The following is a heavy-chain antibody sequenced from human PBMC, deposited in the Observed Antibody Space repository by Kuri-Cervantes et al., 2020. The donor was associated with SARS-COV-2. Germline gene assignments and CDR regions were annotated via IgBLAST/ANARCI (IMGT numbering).Heavy chain of an antibody. CDR2: ISYDGINK. J-gene: IGHJ6*03. D-gene: IGHD2-21*01. CDR1: GFTFASYA. V-gene: IGHV3-30-3*01. Sequence: GESLKISCAASGFTFASYAMHWVRQAPGKGLEWVTLISYDGINKFYADSVKGRFTISRDSAKNSLYLQMNSLRGEDTAVYYCARVAGQGPIYYYYMDVWGKGTTVTVSS. CDR3: ARVAGQGPIYYYYMDV.